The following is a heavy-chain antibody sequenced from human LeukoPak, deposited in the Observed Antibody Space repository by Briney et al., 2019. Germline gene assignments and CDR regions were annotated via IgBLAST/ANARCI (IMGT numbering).Heavy chain of an antibody. CDR3: ARVLRVDTARVEEYYFDY. J-gene: IGHJ4*02. V-gene: IGHV1-69*01. D-gene: IGHD5-18*01. CDR1: GGTFSSYT. Sequence: SVKVSCKASGGTFSSYTISWVRQAPGQGLEWMGGIIPIFGTANYAQKFQGRVTITADESTSTAYMELSSLRSEDTAVYYCARVLRVDTARVEEYYFDYWGQGTLVTVSS. CDR2: IIPIFGTA.